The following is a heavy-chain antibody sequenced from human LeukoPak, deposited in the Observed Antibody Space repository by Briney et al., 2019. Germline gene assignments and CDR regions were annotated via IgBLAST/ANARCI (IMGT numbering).Heavy chain of an antibody. Sequence: GGSLRLTCAASGFTLSSYEMNWVRQAPGKGLEWVSYISSSGSTIYYADSVKGRFTISRDNAKNSLYLQMNSLRAEDTAVYYCAELGITMIGGVWGKGTTVTISS. CDR3: AELGITMIGGV. CDR1: GFTLSSYE. V-gene: IGHV3-48*03. CDR2: ISSSGSTI. J-gene: IGHJ6*04. D-gene: IGHD3-10*02.